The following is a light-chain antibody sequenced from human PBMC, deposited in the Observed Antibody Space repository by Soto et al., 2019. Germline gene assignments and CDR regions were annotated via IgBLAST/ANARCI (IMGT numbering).Light chain of an antibody. CDR1: SSDVGGYNY. Sequence: QSELNQPPSASGSPGQSVTISCTGTSSDVGGYNYVSWYQQHPGKAPKLMIYEVNKRPSGVPDRFSGSKSGNTASLTVSGLQAEDEGDYYCSSHAGSKRVFGTGTKVTVL. V-gene: IGLV2-8*01. CDR3: SSHAGSKRV. CDR2: EVN. J-gene: IGLJ1*01.